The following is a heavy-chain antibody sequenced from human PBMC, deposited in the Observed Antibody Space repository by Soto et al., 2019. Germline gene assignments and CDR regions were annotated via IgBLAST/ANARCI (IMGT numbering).Heavy chain of an antibody. CDR1: GFTFNSYW. J-gene: IGHJ4*02. Sequence: GGSLRLSCAASGFTFNSYWMHWVRQGPGKGLEWVSHIKSDGSRTSYADSVKGRFTISRDNAKNTVYLQMNSLGAEDTAVYYCGRNPTAERNFYIDYWGQGTLVTVSS. V-gene: IGHV3-74*01. CDR2: IKSDGSRT. CDR3: GRNPTAERNFYIDY.